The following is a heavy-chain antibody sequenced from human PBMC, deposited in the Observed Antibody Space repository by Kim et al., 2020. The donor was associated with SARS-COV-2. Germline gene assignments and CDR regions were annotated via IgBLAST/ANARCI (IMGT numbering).Heavy chain of an antibody. CDR3: AREGQVGATPGFDY. V-gene: IGHV3-33*01. J-gene: IGHJ4*02. Sequence: YADSVKGRFTISRDNSKNTLYLQMNSLRAEDTAVYYCAREGQVGATPGFDYWGQGTLVTVSS. D-gene: IGHD1-26*01.